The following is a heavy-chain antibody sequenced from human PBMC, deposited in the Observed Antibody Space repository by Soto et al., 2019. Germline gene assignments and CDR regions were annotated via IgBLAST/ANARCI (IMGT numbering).Heavy chain of an antibody. CDR2: ISSRSSTNT. J-gene: IGHJ5*02. CDR1: GFSFSNYN. Sequence: EVQLVASGGGLVNPGGPLRISCVASGFSFSNYNLNWVRQAPGKGLEWVSSISSRSSTNTYYADSVKGRFTISRDNAKSSLYLQMHSLRAEHTAVYYFARESRGFRPWGQGSMVAVSS. CDR3: ARESRGFRP. D-gene: IGHD3-10*01. V-gene: IGHV3-21*01.